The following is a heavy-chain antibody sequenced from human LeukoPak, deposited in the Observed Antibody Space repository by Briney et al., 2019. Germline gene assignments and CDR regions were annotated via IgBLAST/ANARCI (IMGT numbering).Heavy chain of an antibody. J-gene: IGHJ4*02. CDR3: ARGGYDFWSGYYTRYYFDY. D-gene: IGHD3-3*01. Sequence: NPSETLSLTCTVSGGSISSYYWSWIRQPPGKGLEWIGYIYYSGSTNYNPSLKSRVTISVDTSKNQFSLKLSSMTAADTAVYYCARGGYDFWSGYYTRYYFDYWGQGTLVTVSS. V-gene: IGHV4-59*01. CDR1: GGSISSYY. CDR2: IYYSGST.